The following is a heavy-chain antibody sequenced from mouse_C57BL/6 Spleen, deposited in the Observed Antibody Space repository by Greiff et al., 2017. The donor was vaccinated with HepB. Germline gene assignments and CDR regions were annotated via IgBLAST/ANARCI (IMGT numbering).Heavy chain of an antibody. CDR1: GFSLSTFGMG. CDR3: ARIAVVAHFDY. V-gene: IGHV8-8*01. Sequence: QVTLKVCGPGILQPSQTLSLTCSFSGFSLSTFGMGVGWIRQPSGKGLEWLANIWWDDDKYYNPALKSRLTISKDTSKNQVFLKIAKVDTADTATCYCARIAVVAHFDYWGQGTTLTVSS. J-gene: IGHJ2*01. D-gene: IGHD1-1*01. CDR2: IWWDDDK.